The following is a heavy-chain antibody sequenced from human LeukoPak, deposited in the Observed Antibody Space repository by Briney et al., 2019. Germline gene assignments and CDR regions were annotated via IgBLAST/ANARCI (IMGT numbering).Heavy chain of an antibody. Sequence: SETLSLTCTVSGGSISSSSYYWGWIRQPPGKGLEWIGSIYYSGSTYYNPSLKSRVTISVDTSKNQFSLKLSSVTAADTAVYYCARNPPYYGSGSYSYYGMDVWGQGTTVTVSS. CDR2: IYYSGST. CDR1: GGSISSSSYY. CDR3: ARNPPYYGSGSYSYYGMDV. V-gene: IGHV4-39*07. J-gene: IGHJ6*02. D-gene: IGHD3-10*01.